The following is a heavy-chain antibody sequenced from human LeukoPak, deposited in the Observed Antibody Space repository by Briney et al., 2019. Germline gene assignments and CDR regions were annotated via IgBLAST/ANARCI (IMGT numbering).Heavy chain of an antibody. J-gene: IGHJ5*02. CDR1: GGSVSHSNW. CDR3: ARGPMDYDFWSGYYQGYNWFDP. D-gene: IGHD3-3*01. Sequence: SENLSLTCAVSGGSVSHSNWWTWVRQSPGKGLEWIGEVHPSEGTNYNPSLKSRVTISLDKSKNQFSLELNSVTAADTAVYYCARGPMDYDFWSGYYQGYNWFDPWGQGTLVTVSS. V-gene: IGHV4-4*02. CDR2: VHPSEGT.